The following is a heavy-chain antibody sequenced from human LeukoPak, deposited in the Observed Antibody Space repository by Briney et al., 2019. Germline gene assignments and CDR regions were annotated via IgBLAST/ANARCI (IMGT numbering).Heavy chain of an antibody. D-gene: IGHD3-3*01. CDR1: GGTFSSYA. V-gene: IGHV1-69*04. CDR2: IIPILGIA. Sequence: SVKVSCKASGGTFSSYAISWVRQAPGQGLEWVGRIIPILGIANYAQKFQGRVTITADKSTSTAYMELSSLRSEDTAVYYCARDPRYYDFWSGEDWGQGTLVTVSS. J-gene: IGHJ4*02. CDR3: ARDPRYYDFWSGED.